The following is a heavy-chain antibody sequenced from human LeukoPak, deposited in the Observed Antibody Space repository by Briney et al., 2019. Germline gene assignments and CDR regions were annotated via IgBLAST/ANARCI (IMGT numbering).Heavy chain of an antibody. CDR2: IYHSGST. CDR3: ARGVFSDY. V-gene: IGHV4-38-2*02. Sequence: PSETLSLTCTVSGYSISTGYYWDWIRQSPGKGLEWIGSIYHSGSTSYNPSLKSRVTISVDTSKNQFSLKLSSVTAADTAVYYCARGVFSDYWGQGTLVTVSS. D-gene: IGHD6-13*01. J-gene: IGHJ4*02. CDR1: GYSISTGYY.